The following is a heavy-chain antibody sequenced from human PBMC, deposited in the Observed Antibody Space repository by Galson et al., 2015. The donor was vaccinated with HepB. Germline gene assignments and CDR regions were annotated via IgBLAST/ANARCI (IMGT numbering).Heavy chain of an antibody. D-gene: IGHD3-3*01. CDR2: IRSKANSYAT. V-gene: IGHV3-73*01. CDR1: GFTFSGSA. J-gene: IGHJ6*02. Sequence: SLRLSCAASGFTFSGSAMHWVRQASGKGLEWVGRIRSKANSYATAYAASVKGRFTISRDDSKNTAYLQMNSLKTEDTAVYYCTSTRPKLNYDFWSGPNYYYYGMDVWGQGTTVTVSS. CDR3: TSTRPKLNYDFWSGPNYYYYGMDV.